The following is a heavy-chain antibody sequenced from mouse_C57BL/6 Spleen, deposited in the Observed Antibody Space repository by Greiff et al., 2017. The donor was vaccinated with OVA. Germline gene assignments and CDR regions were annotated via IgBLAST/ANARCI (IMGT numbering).Heavy chain of an antibody. J-gene: IGHJ4*01. V-gene: IGHV8-8*01. CDR2: IWWDDDK. D-gene: IGHD2-3*01. CDR3: ARMGGYSLDYYAMDD. CDR1: GFSLSTFGMG. Sequence: QVTLKESGPGILQPSQTLSLTCSFSGFSLSTFGMGVGWIRQPSGKGLEWLAHIWWDDDKYYNPALKSRLTISKDTSNNQVFLKIANVETADTATYYCARMGGYSLDYYAMDDWGQGTSVTVSS.